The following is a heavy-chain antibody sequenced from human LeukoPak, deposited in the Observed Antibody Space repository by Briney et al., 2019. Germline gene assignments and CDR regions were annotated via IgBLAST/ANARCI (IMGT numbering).Heavy chain of an antibody. CDR3: AKDRGYDYVWGSYRHYYFDY. D-gene: IGHD3-16*02. J-gene: IGHJ4*02. Sequence: PGGSLRLSCAASGFTFDDYTMHWVRQAPGKGLEWVSLITWDGGSTYYADSVKGRFTISRDNSKNTLYLQMTSLTAEDTAVYYCAKDRGYDYVWGSYRHYYFDYWGQGTLVAVSS. CDR2: ITWDGGST. V-gene: IGHV3-43*01. CDR1: GFTFDDYT.